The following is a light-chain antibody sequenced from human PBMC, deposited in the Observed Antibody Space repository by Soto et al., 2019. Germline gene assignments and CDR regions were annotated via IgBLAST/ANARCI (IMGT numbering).Light chain of an antibody. CDR2: AAS. CDR1: QGISSE. Sequence: MTPSPASLSACVEERVIITCRASQGISSELAWYQQKPGKAPKLLIYAASSLQSGVPSRFSGSGSGTHFTLTISSLQPEDVATYYCQKYNGALWAFGQGTKVDIK. CDR3: QKYNGALWA. J-gene: IGKJ1*01. V-gene: IGKV1-12*01.